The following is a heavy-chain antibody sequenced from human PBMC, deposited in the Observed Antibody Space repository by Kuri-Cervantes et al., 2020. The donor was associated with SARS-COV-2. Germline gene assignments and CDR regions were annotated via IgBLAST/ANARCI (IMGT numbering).Heavy chain of an antibody. D-gene: IGHD3-22*01. V-gene: IGHV3-7*02. CDR2: IKQDGSEK. Sequence: GESLKIPCAASGFTFSSYWMSWVRQAPGKGLEWVANIKQDGSEKYYVDSVKGRFTISRDNAKNSLYLQMNSLRAEDTAVYYCAMKSTRNNYYDSSGSFDYWGQGTLVTVSS. J-gene: IGHJ4*02. CDR1: GFTFSSYW. CDR3: AMKSTRNNYYDSSGSFDY.